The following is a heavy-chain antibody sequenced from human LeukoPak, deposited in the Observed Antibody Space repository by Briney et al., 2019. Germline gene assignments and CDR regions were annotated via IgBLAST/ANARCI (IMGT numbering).Heavy chain of an antibody. CDR1: GYTFTGYY. Sequence: ASAKVSCKASGYTFTGYYMHWVRQAPGQGLEWMGWINPNSGGTNYAQKFQGRVTMTRDTSISTAYMELSRLRSDDTAVYYCARVPGIVGASGYWGQGTLVTVSS. CDR2: INPNSGGT. D-gene: IGHD1-26*01. J-gene: IGHJ4*02. CDR3: ARVPGIVGASGY. V-gene: IGHV1-2*02.